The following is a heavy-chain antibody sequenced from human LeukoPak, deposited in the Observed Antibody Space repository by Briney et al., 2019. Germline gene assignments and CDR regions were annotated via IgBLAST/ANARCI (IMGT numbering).Heavy chain of an antibody. CDR1: GFTFSRYS. J-gene: IGHJ3*01. CDR3: ARSNPNRNALDL. CDR2: ISSTSTFI. D-gene: IGHD1-14*01. V-gene: IGHV3-21*01. Sequence: GGSLRLSCAASGFTFSRYSMNWVRQAPGKGLEWVASISSTSTFIYSADSVKGRFTVSRDNAKNSLYLQMNSLRGEDTAIYYCARSNPNRNALDLWGQGTMVTISS.